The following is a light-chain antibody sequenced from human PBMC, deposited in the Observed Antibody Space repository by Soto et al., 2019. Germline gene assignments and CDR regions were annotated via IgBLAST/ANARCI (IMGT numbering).Light chain of an antibody. CDR1: SSDVGGYNY. Sequence: QSALTQPASVSGSPGQSITISCTGTSSDVGGYNYVSWYQQHPGKAPKLMIYEVSNRPSGVSNRFSGSKSGNTASLTISGLQAEDEADYYCSSYTSSSTRHFGTGTKLTVL. J-gene: IGLJ1*01. CDR3: SSYTSSSTRH. V-gene: IGLV2-14*01. CDR2: EVS.